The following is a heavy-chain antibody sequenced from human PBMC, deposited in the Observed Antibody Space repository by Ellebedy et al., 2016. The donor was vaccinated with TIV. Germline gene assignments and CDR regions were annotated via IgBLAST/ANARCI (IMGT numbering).Heavy chain of an antibody. V-gene: IGHV4-38-2*02. Sequence: SETLSLXXTVSNFSINQVYYWGWIRHSPGEGLEWLASIYHSGSSDYNPSFNSRVTISVDTSKNQFSLRLSSVTAADTAVYYCVRLNIDLYYFDYWGRGTLVTVSS. D-gene: IGHD2/OR15-2a*01. CDR3: VRLNIDLYYFDY. CDR1: NFSINQVYY. J-gene: IGHJ4*02. CDR2: IYHSGSS.